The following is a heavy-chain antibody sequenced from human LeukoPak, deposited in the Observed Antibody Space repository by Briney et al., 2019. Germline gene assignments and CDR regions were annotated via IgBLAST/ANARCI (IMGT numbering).Heavy chain of an antibody. CDR2: ISSSGSTI. V-gene: IGHV3-48*03. CDR1: GFTFSSYE. J-gene: IGHJ4*02. D-gene: IGHD2-15*01. CDR3: ARDSGGSQYHAFDY. Sequence: GGSLRLSCAASGFTFSSYEMNWVRQAPGKGLEWVSYISSSGSTIYYADSVKGRFTISRDNAKNSLYLQMNSLRAEDTAVYYCARDSGGSQYHAFDYWGQVTLVTVSS.